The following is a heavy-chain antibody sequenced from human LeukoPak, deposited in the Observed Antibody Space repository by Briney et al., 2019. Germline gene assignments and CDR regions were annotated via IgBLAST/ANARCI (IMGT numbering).Heavy chain of an antibody. J-gene: IGHJ2*01. Sequence: GESLKISCQSFGYNFTPYWIGWVRQMPGKGLEWMGIIYPGDSDARYSPSFQGQVTISADKSISTAYLQWSSLKASDTAMYYCAREYSSSWYGYFDLWGRGTLVTVSS. CDR1: GYNFTPYW. V-gene: IGHV5-51*01. CDR3: AREYSSSWYGYFDL. CDR2: IYPGDSDA. D-gene: IGHD6-13*01.